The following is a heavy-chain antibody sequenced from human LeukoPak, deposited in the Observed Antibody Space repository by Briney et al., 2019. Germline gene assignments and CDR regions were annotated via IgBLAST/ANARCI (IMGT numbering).Heavy chain of an antibody. CDR1: GYTFTSYG. J-gene: IGHJ4*02. D-gene: IGHD3-10*01. V-gene: IGHV1-2*02. CDR3: ARGTRDYYGSGSYYPLFDY. CDR2: INPNSGGT. Sequence: GASVKVSCKASGYTFTSYGISWVRQAPGQGLEWMGWINPNSGGTNYAQKFQGRVTMTRDTSISTAYMELSRLRSDDTAVYYCARGTRDYYGSGSYYPLFDYWGQGTLVTVSS.